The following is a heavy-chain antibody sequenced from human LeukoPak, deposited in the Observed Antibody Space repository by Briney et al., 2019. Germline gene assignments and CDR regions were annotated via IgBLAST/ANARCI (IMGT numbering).Heavy chain of an antibody. V-gene: IGHV3-53*01. CDR3: AREAYDYYYMDV. J-gene: IGHJ6*03. CDR2: IYSGGST. Sequence: GGSLRLSCAASGFTFSDYYMSWVRQAPGKGLEWVSVIYSGGSTYYADSVKGRFTISRDNSKNTLYLQMNSLRAEDTAVYYCAREAYDYYYMDVWGKGTTVTISS. CDR1: GFTFSDYY.